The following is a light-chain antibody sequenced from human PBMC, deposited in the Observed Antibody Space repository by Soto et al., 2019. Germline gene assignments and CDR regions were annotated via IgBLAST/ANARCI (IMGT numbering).Light chain of an antibody. CDR2: GAS. Sequence: EIVFTHSPSTLSVSPGESATLSCRASQSVSSNLAWHQQKPGQAPRLVMYGASSRATGIPDRFSGSGSGTDFTLTISRLEPEDFAVYYCQQYGSSLWTFGQGTKVDIK. V-gene: IGKV3-20*01. CDR1: QSVSSN. J-gene: IGKJ1*01. CDR3: QQYGSSLWT.